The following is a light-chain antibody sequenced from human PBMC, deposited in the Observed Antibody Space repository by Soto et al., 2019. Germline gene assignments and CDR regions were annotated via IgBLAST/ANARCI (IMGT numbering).Light chain of an antibody. CDR1: QSVLYSSNNKNY. V-gene: IGKV4-1*01. Sequence: DIVMTQSPDSLAVSLGERATINCKSSQSVLYSSNNKNYLAWYQQKPGQPPKLLIIWASTRESGVPDRFSGSGSGTDFTLTISSLQAEDVAVYYCQEYYSTPFTFGPGTKVDIK. CDR2: WAS. CDR3: QEYYSTPFT. J-gene: IGKJ3*01.